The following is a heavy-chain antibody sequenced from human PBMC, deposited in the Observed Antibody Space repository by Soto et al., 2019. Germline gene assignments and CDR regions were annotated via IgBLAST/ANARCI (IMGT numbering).Heavy chain of an antibody. CDR1: GGSISSGGYY. V-gene: IGHV4-31*01. D-gene: IGHD6-6*01. CDR2: DYYSGIT. Sequence: QVQLQESGPGLVKPSQTLSLICTVSGGSISSGGYYWTWIRQHPGKGLEWIGNDYYSGITYYNPSLKNPVTISLATSKNQFSLKLSSVTAADTALYYCARGSSIAGLYYGMDVWGQGTTVTVSS. CDR3: ARGSSIAGLYYGMDV. J-gene: IGHJ6*02.